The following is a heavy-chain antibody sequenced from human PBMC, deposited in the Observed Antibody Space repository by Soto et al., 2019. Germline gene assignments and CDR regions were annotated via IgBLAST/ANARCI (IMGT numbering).Heavy chain of an antibody. CDR1: GYSFTDYH. J-gene: IGHJ6*02. CDR2: INPKSGGT. CDR3: ARGDSTDCSNGVCSFFYNHDMDV. V-gene: IGHV1-2*04. Sequence: ASVKVSCKASGYSFTDYHIHWVRQAPGQGLEWLGRINPKSGGTSTAQKFQGWVTMTTDTSISTTSMELTRLTSDDTAIYYCARGDSTDCSNGVCSFFYNHDMDVWGQGTTVTVSS. D-gene: IGHD2-8*01.